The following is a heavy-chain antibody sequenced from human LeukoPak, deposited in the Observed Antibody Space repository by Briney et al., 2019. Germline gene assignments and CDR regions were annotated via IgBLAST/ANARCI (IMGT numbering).Heavy chain of an antibody. D-gene: IGHD4-17*01. CDR3: AERHLSYGDSSPIDY. Sequence: GGSLRLSCAASGFNSSNYWMHWVRQGPGKGLVWVSRIDSDGSSANYADSVKGRFTISRDSAKNTLYLQMNSLRAEDTAVYYCAERHLSYGDSSPIDYWGQGTLVTVSS. CDR1: GFNSSNYW. V-gene: IGHV3-74*01. J-gene: IGHJ4*02. CDR2: IDSDGSSA.